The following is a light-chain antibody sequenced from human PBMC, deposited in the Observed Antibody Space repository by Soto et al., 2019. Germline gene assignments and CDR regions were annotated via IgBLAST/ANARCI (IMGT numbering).Light chain of an antibody. CDR1: RSNIGDNA. J-gene: IGLJ3*02. CDR3: AAWDDSLNGWV. V-gene: IGLV1-36*01. Sequence: QSVLTQPPSVSEAPRQRVTISCSGSRSNIGDNAVTWYQQLPGKAPKLLIYYDDLLPSGVSDRFSGSKSGTSASLAISGLQSEDEADYYCAAWDDSLNGWVFGGGTKVTVL. CDR2: YDD.